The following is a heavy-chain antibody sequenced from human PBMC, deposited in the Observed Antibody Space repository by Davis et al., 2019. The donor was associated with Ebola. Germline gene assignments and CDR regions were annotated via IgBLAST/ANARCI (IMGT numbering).Heavy chain of an antibody. CDR3: ARGSIASAGVYYYHGLDV. D-gene: IGHD6-13*01. J-gene: IGHJ6*02. V-gene: IGHV4-59*12. CDR2: IFYNGST. CDR1: GGSISRYY. Sequence: GSLRLSCTVSGGSISRYYWSWIRQPPGKGLEWIGYIFYNGSTNYNPSLKSRVTLSVDTSKTQFSLRLTSVTAADTAVYFCARGSIASAGVYYYHGLDVWGQGTTVTVSS.